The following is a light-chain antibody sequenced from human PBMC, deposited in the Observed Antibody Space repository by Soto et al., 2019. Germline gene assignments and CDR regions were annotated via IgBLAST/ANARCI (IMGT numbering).Light chain of an antibody. V-gene: IGLV2-14*01. J-gene: IGLJ3*02. CDR2: EVN. CDR1: SSDVGDYNY. CDR3: ISSTSTGTRV. Sequence: QSALTQPASVSGSPGQSITISCTGTSSDVGDYNYVSWYQQHPGKAPKLMIYEVNNRPSGVSNRFSGSKSGNTVSLTISGLQAEDEADYYCISSTSTGTRVFGGGTKLTVL.